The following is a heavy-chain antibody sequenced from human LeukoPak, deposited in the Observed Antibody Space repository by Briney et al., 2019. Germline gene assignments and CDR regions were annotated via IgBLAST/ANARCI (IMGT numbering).Heavy chain of an antibody. J-gene: IGHJ4*02. Sequence: GGSLRLSCAASGFTFSTYAMHWVRQAPGKGLEWVAVISYDGSSKYYADSVKGRFTISRDNSKNTLYLQMNSLRAEDTAVYYCASHRGPYCSSTSCQRRNFDYWGQGTLVTVSS. CDR3: ASHRGPYCSSTSCQRRNFDY. CDR2: ISYDGSSK. V-gene: IGHV3-30*04. D-gene: IGHD2-2*01. CDR1: GFTFSTYA.